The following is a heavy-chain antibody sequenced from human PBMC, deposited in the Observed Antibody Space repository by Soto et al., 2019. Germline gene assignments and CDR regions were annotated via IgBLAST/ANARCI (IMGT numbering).Heavy chain of an antibody. V-gene: IGHV1-69*01. CDR2: IIPIFGTA. Sequence: QVQLVQSGAEVQKPGSSVKVSCKASGGTFSSYAISWVRQAPGQGLEWMGGIIPIFGTANYAQKFQGRVTITADESTSTAYMELSSLRSEDTAVYYCARGPRDGYNSYYYGMDVWGQGTTVTVSS. J-gene: IGHJ6*02. D-gene: IGHD5-12*01. CDR3: ARGPRDGYNSYYYGMDV. CDR1: GGTFSSYA.